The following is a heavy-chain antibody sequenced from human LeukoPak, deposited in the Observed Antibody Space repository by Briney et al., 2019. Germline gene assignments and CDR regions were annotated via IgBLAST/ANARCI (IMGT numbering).Heavy chain of an antibody. Sequence: ASVKVSCKASGYTFTSYYMHWVRQAPGQGLEWMGLINPSGGSTSYAQKFQGRVTMTEDTSTDTAYMELSSLRSEDTAVYYCATDHRRHYDVLTGIYYYYGMDVWGQGTTVTVSS. CDR2: INPSGGST. V-gene: IGHV1-46*01. J-gene: IGHJ6*02. CDR3: ATDHRRHYDVLTGIYYYYGMDV. CDR1: GYTFTSYY. D-gene: IGHD3-9*01.